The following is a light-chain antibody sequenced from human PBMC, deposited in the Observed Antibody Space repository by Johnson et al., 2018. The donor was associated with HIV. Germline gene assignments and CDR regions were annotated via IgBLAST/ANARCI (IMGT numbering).Light chain of an antibody. CDR1: NSNIGNNY. CDR2: ENN. V-gene: IGLV1-51*02. J-gene: IGLJ1*01. Sequence: QSVLTQPPSVSAAPGQKVTISCSGSNSNIGNNYVSWYQQLPGTAPKLLIYENNKRPSGIPDRFSGSKSGTSATLGITGLQTGDEADYYCGTWDSSLSAVYGFVHGTKVNVL. CDR3: GTWDSSLSAVYG.